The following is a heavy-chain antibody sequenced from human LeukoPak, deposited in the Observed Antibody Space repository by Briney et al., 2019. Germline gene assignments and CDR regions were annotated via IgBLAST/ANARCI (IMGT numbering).Heavy chain of an antibody. V-gene: IGHV3-48*04. CDR1: GFTFSRYS. Sequence: GGSLRLSCAAPGFTFSRYSMNWVRQAPGKGLEWVSYISSSSSTIYYADSVKGRFTISRGNAKNSLYLQMNSLRAEDTAVYYCAELGITMIGGVWGKGTTVTISS. J-gene: IGHJ6*04. CDR2: ISSSSSTI. D-gene: IGHD3-10*02. CDR3: AELGITMIGGV.